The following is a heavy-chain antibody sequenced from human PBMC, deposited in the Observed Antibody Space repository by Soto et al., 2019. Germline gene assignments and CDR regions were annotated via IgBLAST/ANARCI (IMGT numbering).Heavy chain of an antibody. CDR2: ITIYNGNT. CDR1: GYVFTSYG. Sequence: QVQLVQSGAAVTESGASVTVSCKASGYVFTSYGISWVRQAPGQGLEWMGWITIYNGNTNYAQKFQDRVAMTTDTSTTTAYMELRNLTSDVTAGYYCGRIAAARTGWYVALWGQGTLVTVSS. CDR3: GRIAAARTGWYVAL. V-gene: IGHV1-18*04. J-gene: IGHJ1*01. D-gene: IGHD6-13*01.